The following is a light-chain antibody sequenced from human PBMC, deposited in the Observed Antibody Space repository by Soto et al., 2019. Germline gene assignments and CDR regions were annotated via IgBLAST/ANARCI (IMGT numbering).Light chain of an antibody. CDR1: SSDIGAYIY. CDR3: SSYAGSNNFV. CDR2: EVS. J-gene: IGLJ1*01. Sequence: QSVLTQPPSASGSPGQSVTISCTGTSSDIGAYIYVSWYQQHPGKAPKLMISEVSSRPSGVPERFSGSKSGNTASLTVSGLQADDEAHYYCSSYAGSNNFVFGTGTKVTVL. V-gene: IGLV2-8*01.